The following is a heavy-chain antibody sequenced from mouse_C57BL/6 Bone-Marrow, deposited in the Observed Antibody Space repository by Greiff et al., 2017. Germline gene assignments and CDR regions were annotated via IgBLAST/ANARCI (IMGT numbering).Heavy chain of an antibody. Sequence: QVHVKQPGTELVKPGASVKLSCTASGYTFTSYWMHWVQQRPGQGLEWIGNINPSNGGTTYHEKFKSKATLTLDKSSSTAYMHLSIQTSEDSAVYNFTSFPLLKYYGSSPDVWGTGTTLTVSS. V-gene: IGHV1-53*01. D-gene: IGHD1-1*01. CDR3: TSFPLLKYYGSSPDV. J-gene: IGHJ1*03. CDR2: INPSNGGT. CDR1: GYTFTSYW.